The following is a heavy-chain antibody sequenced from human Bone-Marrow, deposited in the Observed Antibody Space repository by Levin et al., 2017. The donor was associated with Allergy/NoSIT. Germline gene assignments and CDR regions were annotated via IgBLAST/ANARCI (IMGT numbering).Heavy chain of an antibody. Sequence: GGSLRLSCAASGFTFSSYSMNWVRQAPGKGLEWVSYISSSSSTIYYADSVKGRFTISRDNAKNSLYLQMNSLRAEDTAVYYCASCSSTSCPPLVKDYYYGMDVWGQGTTVTVSS. J-gene: IGHJ6*02. CDR3: ASCSSTSCPPLVKDYYYGMDV. D-gene: IGHD2-2*01. CDR2: ISSSSSTI. V-gene: IGHV3-48*01. CDR1: GFTFSSYS.